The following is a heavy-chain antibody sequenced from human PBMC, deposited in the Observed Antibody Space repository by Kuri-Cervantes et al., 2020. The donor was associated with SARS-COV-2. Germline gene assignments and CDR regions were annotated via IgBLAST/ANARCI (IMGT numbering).Heavy chain of an antibody. CDR1: GFTFNNFG. Sequence: ASVKVSCKSSGFTFNNFGITWVRQAPGQGLEWVGWNSGYSDKTEVAQKFQGRVTMTTDTSTSTAYMELRSLRSDDTAVYYCARDAGVPAAILYYYYGMDVWGQGTTVTVSS. V-gene: IGHV1-18*04. J-gene: IGHJ6*02. CDR2: NSGYSDKT. CDR3: ARDAGVPAAILYYYYGMDV. D-gene: IGHD2-2*02.